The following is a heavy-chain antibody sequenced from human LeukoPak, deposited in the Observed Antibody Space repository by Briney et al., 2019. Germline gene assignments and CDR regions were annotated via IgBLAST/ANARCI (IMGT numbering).Heavy chain of an antibody. Sequence: GGSLRLSCAASGFTFSSYSMNWVRQAPGKGLEWVSSISSSSSYMYYADSVKGRFTISRDNAKNSLYLQMNSLRAEDTAAYYCARVGGSRRQYYFDYWGQGTLVTVSS. CDR1: GFTFSSYS. CDR3: ARVGGSRRQYYFDY. CDR2: ISSSSSYM. V-gene: IGHV3-21*01. D-gene: IGHD2-15*01. J-gene: IGHJ4*02.